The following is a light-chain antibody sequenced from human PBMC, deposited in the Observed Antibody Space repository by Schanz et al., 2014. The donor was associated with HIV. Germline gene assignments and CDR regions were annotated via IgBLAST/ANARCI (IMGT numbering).Light chain of an antibody. Sequence: QSALTQPASVSGSPGQSITISCTATSSDVANYNLVSWYQQRPGKVPKLLIYEGNKRPSGVSNRFSGSKSANTASLTISGLQAEDEADYYCCSYGGSNTFVIFGGGTKLTV. CDR2: EGN. J-gene: IGLJ2*01. CDR1: SSDVANYNL. V-gene: IGLV2-23*03. CDR3: CSYGGSNTFVI.